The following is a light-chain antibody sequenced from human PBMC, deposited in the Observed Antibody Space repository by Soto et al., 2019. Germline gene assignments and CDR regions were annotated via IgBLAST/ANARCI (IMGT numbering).Light chain of an antibody. J-gene: IGKJ1*01. Sequence: AIPMTQSPSSLSASVGDRVTITCRASQGIRNDLGWYQQKPGKAPKLLIYAASSLQSGVPSRFSGSGSGTDFTLTISSLQPEDFATYYCLQDYNFSWTCGQGTKVEIK. CDR1: QGIRND. CDR3: LQDYNFSWT. V-gene: IGKV1-6*01. CDR2: AAS.